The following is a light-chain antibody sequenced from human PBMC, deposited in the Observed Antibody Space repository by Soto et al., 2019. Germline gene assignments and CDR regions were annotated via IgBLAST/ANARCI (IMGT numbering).Light chain of an antibody. J-gene: IGKJ2*01. CDR2: AAS. V-gene: IGKV3-15*01. Sequence: EIVMTQSPATLSVSLGESATLSCRASQTVVTNLAWYQQTPGQAPRLLIYAASTRAIGIPARFSGSGSGTEFTLTISSLQSEDFAVYYCQQYYNWRQHTFGQGTKLEIK. CDR1: QTVVTN. CDR3: QQYYNWRQHT.